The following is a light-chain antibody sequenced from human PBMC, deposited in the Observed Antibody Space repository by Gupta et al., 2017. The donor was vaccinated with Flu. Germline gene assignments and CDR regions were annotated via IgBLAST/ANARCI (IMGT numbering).Light chain of an antibody. CDR2: GAT. CDR1: SSNMGGNP. J-gene: IGLJ3*02. V-gene: IGLV1-47*02. CDR3: AAWDDSLSGGV. Sequence: RVTISCSGSSSNMGGNPVYWYQQLPGMAPKLLIYGATRRPSGVPDRFSGSKSGTSASLAISGLRSEDEASYYCAAWDDSLSGGVFGGGTKLTVL.